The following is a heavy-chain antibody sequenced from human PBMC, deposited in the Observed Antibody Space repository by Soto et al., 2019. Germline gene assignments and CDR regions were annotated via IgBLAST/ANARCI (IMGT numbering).Heavy chain of an antibody. CDR1: GFIFSDYA. J-gene: IGHJ3*02. Sequence: QVQLVESGGGVVQPGRSLRLSCAASGFIFSDYAMHWVRQAPGKGLEWVAVILDDGSTKYYADSVKGRFTISRDNSKNTLFLQMNSLRSEDTAVYYCVREGAMHDTQDIWGQGTKVTVSS. CDR3: VREGAMHDTQDI. CDR2: ILDDGSTK. V-gene: IGHV3-30-3*01. D-gene: IGHD3-9*01.